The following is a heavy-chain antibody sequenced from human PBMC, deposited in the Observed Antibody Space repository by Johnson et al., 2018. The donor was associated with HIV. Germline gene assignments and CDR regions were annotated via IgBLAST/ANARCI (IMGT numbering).Heavy chain of an antibody. J-gene: IGHJ3*02. CDR3: ARDLIVGATRGGAFDI. V-gene: IGHV3-53*01. CDR2: IYSGGST. CDR1: GFTVSSNY. Sequence: MQLVESGGGLIQPGGSLRLSCSASGFTVSSNYMRWVRQAPGKGLAWVSVIYSGGSTYHADTVSGRFTISRDNSKNTLYLQMNSLKVEDTAVYYCARDLIVGATRGGAFDIWGQGTMVTVSS. D-gene: IGHD1-26*01.